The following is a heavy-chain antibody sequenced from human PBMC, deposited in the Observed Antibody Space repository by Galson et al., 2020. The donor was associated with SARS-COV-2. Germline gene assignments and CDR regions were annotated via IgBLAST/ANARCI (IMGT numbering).Heavy chain of an antibody. CDR1: GFTFDDYA. CDR2: ISWDGGST. V-gene: IGHV3-43D*03. J-gene: IGHJ6*02. CDR3: AKDMRYYDFWSGPVEVILPDTGMDV. D-gene: IGHD3-3*01. Sequence: GGSLRLSCAASGFTFDDYAMHWVRQAPGKGLEWVSLISWDGGSTYYADSVKGRFTISRDNSKNSLYLQMNSLRAEDTALYYCAKDMRYYDFWSGPVEVILPDTGMDVWGQGTTVTVSS.